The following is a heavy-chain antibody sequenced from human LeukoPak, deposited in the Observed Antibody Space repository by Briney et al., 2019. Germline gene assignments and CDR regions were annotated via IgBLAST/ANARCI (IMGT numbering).Heavy chain of an antibody. Sequence: PGGSLRLSCAASGFTFSSYAMSWVRQAPGKGLEWVSAISGSGGSTYYADSVKGRFTISRDNSKNTLHLQMNSLRAEDTAVYYCAKLSITMIVVVITGAFDIWGQGTMVTVSS. CDR1: GFTFSSYA. CDR3: AKLSITMIVVVITGAFDI. J-gene: IGHJ3*02. CDR2: ISGSGGST. V-gene: IGHV3-23*01. D-gene: IGHD3-22*01.